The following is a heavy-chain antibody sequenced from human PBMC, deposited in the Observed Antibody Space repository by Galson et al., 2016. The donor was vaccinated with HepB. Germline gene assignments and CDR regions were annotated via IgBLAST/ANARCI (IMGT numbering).Heavy chain of an antibody. CDR2: MNPSSGNT. Sequence: SVKVSCKASGYTFTGFHISWVRQAPGQGLEWMGWMNPSSGNTEYAQKFQGRVTMTRNTSISTAYMELSSLRSEATAIYFCARTRRGYSPETDLDYGGQGTLVTVSS. D-gene: IGHD6-13*01. CDR3: ARTRRGYSPETDLDY. CDR1: GYTFTGFH. V-gene: IGHV1-8*01. J-gene: IGHJ4*02.